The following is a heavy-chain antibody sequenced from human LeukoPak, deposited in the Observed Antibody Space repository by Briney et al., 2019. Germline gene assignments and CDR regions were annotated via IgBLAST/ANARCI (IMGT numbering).Heavy chain of an antibody. CDR1: GASISSYY. CDR3: VRRLSSGWYGLDV. Sequence: PSETLSLTCTVSGASISSYYWSWIRQPPGKGLEWIGYTYYSGITNYNPSLKSRVTISVDTSKNQFSLSLRSVTAADTAVYYCVRRLSSGWYGLDVWGQGTTVTVSS. CDR2: TYYSGIT. D-gene: IGHD6-19*01. J-gene: IGHJ6*02. V-gene: IGHV4-59*08.